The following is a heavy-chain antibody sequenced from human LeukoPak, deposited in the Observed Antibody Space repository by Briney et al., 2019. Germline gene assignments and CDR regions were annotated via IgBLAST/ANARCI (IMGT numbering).Heavy chain of an antibody. J-gene: IGHJ4*02. Sequence: ASVKVSCKASGYTFTGYYTHWVRQAPGQGLEWMGCINPNSGVTNYAQKFQGRVTMTRDTSISTAYMELSRLRSDDTAIYYCARATIRGVIEYWGQGTLVTVSS. V-gene: IGHV1-2*02. D-gene: IGHD3-10*01. CDR2: INPNSGVT. CDR1: GYTFTGYY. CDR3: ARATIRGVIEY.